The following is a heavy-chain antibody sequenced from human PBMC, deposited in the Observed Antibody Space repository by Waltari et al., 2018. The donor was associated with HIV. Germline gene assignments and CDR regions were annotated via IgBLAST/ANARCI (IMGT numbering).Heavy chain of an antibody. CDR2: IYYGGST. D-gene: IGHD3-3*01. Sequence: QLQMQESGPGLVKPSETLSLTCSVSGRSISTSAYYWGWIRQSPGKGLEWIGNIYYGGSTYYNPSLQSRVTISVDTSKNQFSLRLNSVTAADTAVYFCARHLRGHGFLAKLYYFDFWGQGALVTVSS. J-gene: IGHJ4*02. CDR1: GRSISTSAYY. CDR3: ARHLRGHGFLAKLYYFDF. V-gene: IGHV4-39*01.